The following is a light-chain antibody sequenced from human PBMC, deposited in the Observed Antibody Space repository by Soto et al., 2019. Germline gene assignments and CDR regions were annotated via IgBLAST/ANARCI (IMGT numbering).Light chain of an antibody. CDR1: QSVSSIY. V-gene: IGKV3-20*01. Sequence: EIVLTQSPGTLSLSPGERATLSCRASQSVSSIYLAWYQQKPGQAPRLLIYGASSRATGIPDRFSGSGSGTDFTLTISRLEPEDFAVYYCQQYGSSLGTFGQGTKLEIK. CDR2: GAS. CDR3: QQYGSSLGT. J-gene: IGKJ2*01.